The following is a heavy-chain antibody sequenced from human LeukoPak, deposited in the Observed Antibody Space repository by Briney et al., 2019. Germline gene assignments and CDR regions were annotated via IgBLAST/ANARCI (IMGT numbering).Heavy chain of an antibody. CDR1: GFTFSKYW. J-gene: IGHJ4*02. V-gene: IGHV3-74*01. CDR2: ITTDGTVT. Sequence: GRCVRLSCAASGFTFSKYWMLWVRQAPGKGLESVSRITTDGTVTNYADSVKGRFTVSRDNADNTMFLQMNSVRDEDTAVYYCATKQWLAPPPDSWGQGTPVTVSS. CDR3: ATKQWLAPPPDS. D-gene: IGHD6-19*01.